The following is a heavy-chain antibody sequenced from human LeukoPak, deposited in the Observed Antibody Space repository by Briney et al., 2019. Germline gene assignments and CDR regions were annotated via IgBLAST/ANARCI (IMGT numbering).Heavy chain of an antibody. Sequence: ASVKVSCKASEYTFTTYPINWVRQAPGQGLEWMGWINTNTGNPTYARGFTGRFVFSLDTSVNTAYLQISSLKAEDTAVYYCARGGGLHRYCSSTSCYDAWGQGTLVTVSS. CDR2: INTNTGNP. CDR3: ARGGGLHRYCSSTSCYDA. D-gene: IGHD2-2*01. V-gene: IGHV7-4-1*02. J-gene: IGHJ5*02. CDR1: EYTFTTYP.